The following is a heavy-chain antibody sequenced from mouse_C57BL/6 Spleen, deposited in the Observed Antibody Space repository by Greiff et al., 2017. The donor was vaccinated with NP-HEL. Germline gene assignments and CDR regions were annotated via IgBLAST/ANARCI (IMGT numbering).Heavy chain of an antibody. J-gene: IGHJ4*01. Sequence: QVQLQQSGAELMKPGASVKLSCKATGYTFTGYWIEWVKQRPGHGLEWIGEILPGSGSTNYNEKFKGKATFTADTSSNTAYMQLSSLTTEDSAIYYCARWSRRVTTRDYYYAMDYWGQGTSVTVSS. V-gene: IGHV1-9*01. CDR1: GYTFTGYW. CDR3: ARWSRRVTTRDYYYAMDY. D-gene: IGHD2-10*02. CDR2: ILPGSGST.